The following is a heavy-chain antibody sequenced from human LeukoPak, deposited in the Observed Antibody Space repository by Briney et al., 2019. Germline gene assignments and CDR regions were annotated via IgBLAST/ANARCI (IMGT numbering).Heavy chain of an antibody. CDR2: INHSGST. CDR3: ARGRGVFRYNWFGP. V-gene: IGHV4-34*01. J-gene: IGHJ5*02. D-gene: IGHD2-8*01. CDR1: GGSFSGYY. Sequence: SETLSLTCAVYGGSFSGYYWSWVRQPPGKGLEWIGEINHSGSTNYNPSLKSRVTISVDTSKNQFSLKLSSVTAADTAVYYCARGRGVFRYNWFGPWGQGTLVTVSS.